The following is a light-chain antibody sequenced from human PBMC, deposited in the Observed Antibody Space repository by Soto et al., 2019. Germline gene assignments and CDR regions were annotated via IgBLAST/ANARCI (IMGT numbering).Light chain of an antibody. CDR2: GAS. J-gene: IGKJ4*01. CDR3: RQYGRSLAFA. Sequence: IVLTQSPGTLSLSPGERATLSCRASQTVSNNFLAWYQEKPGWGTRLLIYGASTRATGIPDSVSGSGSGTDVSLTISRLDPEDFAVYYCRQYGRSLAFAVGGGTKVEIK. V-gene: IGKV3-20*01. CDR1: QTVSNNF.